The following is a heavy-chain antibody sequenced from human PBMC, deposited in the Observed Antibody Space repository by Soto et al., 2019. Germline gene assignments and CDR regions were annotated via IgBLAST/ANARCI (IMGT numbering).Heavy chain of an antibody. CDR3: ARHRARNWFDP. D-gene: IGHD6-6*01. CDR1: GGSISSSSYY. V-gene: IGHV4-39*01. CDR2: IYYSGST. J-gene: IGHJ5*02. Sequence: SETLSLTCIVAGGSISSSSYYWGWIRQPPGKGLEWIGSIYYSGSTYYNPSLKSRVTISVDTSKNQFSLKLSSVTAADSAFFYCARHRARNWFDPWGQGTLVTVSS.